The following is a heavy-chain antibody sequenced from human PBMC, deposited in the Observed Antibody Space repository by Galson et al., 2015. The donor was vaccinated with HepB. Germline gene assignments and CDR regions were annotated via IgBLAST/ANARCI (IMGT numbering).Heavy chain of an antibody. CDR1: GGFISSYY. D-gene: IGHD5-24*01. Sequence: SETLSLTCTVSGGFISSYYWSWIRQPAGKGLEWIGRIYTSGSTNYNPSLKSRVTMSVDKPKNQFSLKLSSVTAADTAVYYCARVFGYNGYWYFDLWGRGTLVTVSS. CDR2: IYTSGST. J-gene: IGHJ2*01. V-gene: IGHV4-4*07. CDR3: ARVFGYNGYWYFDL.